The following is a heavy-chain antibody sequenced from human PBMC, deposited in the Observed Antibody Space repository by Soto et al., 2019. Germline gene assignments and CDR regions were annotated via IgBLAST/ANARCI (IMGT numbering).Heavy chain of an antibody. J-gene: IGHJ5*02. CDR2: INPSGGRT. CDR3: ARDGCITATCAGGGNWFDP. D-gene: IGHD3-10*01. Sequence: QVQLVQSGAEVKKPGASVKVSCKASGYTFTSYYMHGLRQAPGQGLEWMGIINPSGGRTTYAQKFQGRVTMTRDTSTTTVYMELSSLRSDDTAVYYCARDGCITATCAGGGNWFDPWGQGTLVTVSS. V-gene: IGHV1-46*01. CDR1: GYTFTSYY.